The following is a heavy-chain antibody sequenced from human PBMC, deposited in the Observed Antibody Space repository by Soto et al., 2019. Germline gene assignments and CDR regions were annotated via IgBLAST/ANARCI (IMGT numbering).Heavy chain of an antibody. J-gene: IGHJ4*02. V-gene: IGHV3-30*18. CDR1: GFTFGDYG. D-gene: IGHD1-26*01. CDR3: AKGGGSARDFDY. CDR2: TSYDGNNK. Sequence: GGSLRLSCTGSGFTFGDYGMHWVRQAPGKGLEWVASTSYDGNNKYYADSLKGRFTVSRDNSKKMVYLQMTSLGPEDTAVYYCAKGGGSARDFDYWGQGALVTVSS.